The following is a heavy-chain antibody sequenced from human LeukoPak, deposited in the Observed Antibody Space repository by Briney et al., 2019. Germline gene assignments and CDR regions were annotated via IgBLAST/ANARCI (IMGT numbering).Heavy chain of an antibody. Sequence: SETLSLTCTVSGGSISSSSYYWGWIRQPPGKGLEWIGNIYYTGSRNYNPSLKSRFTISLDTSKNQFSLKLNSVTAADTAVYYCGRDIRGLYYYGSGPMGPPDYYFDYWGQGTLVTVSS. CDR3: GRDIRGLYYYGSGPMGPPDYYFDY. J-gene: IGHJ4*02. D-gene: IGHD3-10*01. CDR1: GGSISSSSYY. CDR2: IYYTGSR. V-gene: IGHV4-39*07.